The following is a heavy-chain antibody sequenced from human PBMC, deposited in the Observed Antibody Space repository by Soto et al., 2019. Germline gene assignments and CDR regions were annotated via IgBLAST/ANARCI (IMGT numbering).Heavy chain of an antibody. CDR1: GFIFSSYA. Sequence: QVQLVESGGGVVQPGRSLRLSCAASGFIFSSYAMHWVRQAPGKGLEWVAVISDDASNKYYADSVKGRFTISRDKSKNTLYLQVNSLRTEDTAVYYCARGGAYGDYGQYWGQGTLVTVSS. D-gene: IGHD4-17*01. CDR2: ISDDASNK. CDR3: ARGGAYGDYGQY. V-gene: IGHV3-30-3*01. J-gene: IGHJ4*02.